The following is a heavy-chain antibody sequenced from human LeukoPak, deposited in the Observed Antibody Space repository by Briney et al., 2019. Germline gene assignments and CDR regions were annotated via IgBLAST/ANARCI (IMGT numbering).Heavy chain of an antibody. CDR2: ISSSSSTI. J-gene: IGHJ4*02. Sequence: PGGSLRLSCAASGFTFSSYSMNWVRQAPGKGLEWVSYISSSSSTIYYADSVEGRFTISRDNSKNTLYLQLNSLRADDTAVYYCATERGDFFDYWGQGTLVTVSS. CDR3: ATERGDFFDY. CDR1: GFTFSSYS. V-gene: IGHV3-48*01. D-gene: IGHD5-24*01.